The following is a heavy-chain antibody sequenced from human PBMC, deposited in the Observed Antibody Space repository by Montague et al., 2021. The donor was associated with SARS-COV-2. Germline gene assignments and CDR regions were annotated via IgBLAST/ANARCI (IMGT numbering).Heavy chain of an antibody. CDR2: FYHSGGT. CDR3: ARSGAVPMD. D-gene: IGHD3-10*01. Sequence: SETLSLTCTVSGGSISSYFWSWIRQSPGKGLEWIGYFYHSGGTNYNPSLKSRVTISGDTSKNQFSLKLSSVTTADTAVYYCARSGAVPMDWGQGTLVTVSS. CDR1: GGSISSYF. J-gene: IGHJ4*02. V-gene: IGHV4-59*13.